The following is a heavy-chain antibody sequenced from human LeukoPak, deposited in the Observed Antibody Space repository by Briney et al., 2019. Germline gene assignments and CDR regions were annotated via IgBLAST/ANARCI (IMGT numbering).Heavy chain of an antibody. J-gene: IGHJ4*02. CDR2: INTNTGNP. CDR3: ARGPVWLGELPSDY. D-gene: IGHD3-10*01. Sequence: ASVKVSCKASGYTFTSYAMNWVRQAPGQGLEWMGWINTNTGNPTYAQGFTGRFVFSLDTSVSTAYLQISSLKAEDTAVYYCARGPVWLGELPSDYWGQGTLVTVSS. V-gene: IGHV7-4-1*02. CDR1: GYTFTSYA.